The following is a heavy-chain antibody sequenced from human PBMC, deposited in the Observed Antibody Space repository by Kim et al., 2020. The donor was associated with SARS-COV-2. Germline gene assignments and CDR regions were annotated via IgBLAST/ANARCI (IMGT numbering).Heavy chain of an antibody. CDR2: ISWNSGSI. CDR3: AKDSSGWLTGGFDP. V-gene: IGHV3-9*01. D-gene: IGHD6-19*01. CDR1: GFTFDDYA. Sequence: GGSLRLSCAASGFTFDDYAMHWVRQAPGKGLEWVSGISWNSGSIGYADSVKGRFTISRDNAKNSLYLQMNSLRAEDTALYYCAKDSSGWLTGGFDPWGQGTLVTVSS. J-gene: IGHJ5*02.